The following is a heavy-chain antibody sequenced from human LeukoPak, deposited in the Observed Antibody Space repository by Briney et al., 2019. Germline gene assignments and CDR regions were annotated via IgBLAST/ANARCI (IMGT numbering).Heavy chain of an antibody. CDR1: AFSFITYA. CDR2: ISGGGDAT. CDR3: ARGAKYYDFWSGTRNDAFDI. Sequence: GGSLRLSCAASAFSFITYAMSWVRQAPGKGLEWVSTISGGGDATYYADSVKGRFTISRDNAKNTLYLQMNSLRAEDTAVYYCARGAKYYDFWSGTRNDAFDIWGQGTMVTVSS. J-gene: IGHJ3*02. D-gene: IGHD3-3*01. V-gene: IGHV3-23*01.